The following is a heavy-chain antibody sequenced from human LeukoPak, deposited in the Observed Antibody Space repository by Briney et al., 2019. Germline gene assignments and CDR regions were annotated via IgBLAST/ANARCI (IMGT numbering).Heavy chain of an antibody. CDR2: TYYTGST. D-gene: IGHD7-27*01. Sequence: SETLSLTCTVSGGSISSFYWSWIRPSPGKGLEWIGFTYYTGSTNSNPSLKSRVTISVDTSKNQFSLKLSSVTAADTAVYYCASRLGRNYYGMDVWGQGTTVTVSS. CDR3: ASRLGRNYYGMDV. J-gene: IGHJ6*02. CDR1: GGSISSFY. V-gene: IGHV4-59*01.